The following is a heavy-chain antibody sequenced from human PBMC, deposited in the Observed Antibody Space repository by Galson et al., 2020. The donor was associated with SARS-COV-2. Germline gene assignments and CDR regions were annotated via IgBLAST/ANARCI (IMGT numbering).Heavy chain of an antibody. V-gene: IGHV1-2*02. D-gene: IGHD3-9*01. CDR2: INPKRGGT. Sequence: ATVKVSCKASGYTFTDYYIHWVRQAPGQGLEWMGWINPKRGGTNYAQKFEGRVTMTRDTSITTAYMELSRLRADDTAVYYCVRFRYYDVLTCSIVAVLGQGTMITVSS. CDR3: VRFRYYDVLTCSIVAV. J-gene: IGHJ6*02. CDR1: GYTFTDYY.